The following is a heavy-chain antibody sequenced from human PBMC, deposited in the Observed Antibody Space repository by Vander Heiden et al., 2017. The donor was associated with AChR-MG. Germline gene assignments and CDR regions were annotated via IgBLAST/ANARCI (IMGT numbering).Heavy chain of an antibody. V-gene: IGHV4-34*01. Sequence: QVQLQQWGAGLLKPSETLSLTCAVYGGSFSGYYWGWIRQPPGKGLEWIGEINHSGSTNYNPSLKSRVTISVDTSKNQFSLKLSSVTAADTAVYYCARGKRGSVVVARYGMDDWGQGTTVTVSS. CDR3: ARGKRGSVVVARYGMDD. J-gene: IGHJ6*02. CDR1: GGSFSGYY. D-gene: IGHD2-2*01. CDR2: INHSGST.